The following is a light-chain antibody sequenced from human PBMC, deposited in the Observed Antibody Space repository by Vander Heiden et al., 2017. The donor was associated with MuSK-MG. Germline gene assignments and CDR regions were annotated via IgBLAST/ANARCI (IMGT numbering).Light chain of an antibody. CDR1: QSISSS. Sequence: DIQMTQSPSSLSASVGDRVTITCRASQSISSSLNWFQHKPGKAPKLLIHVASTLQSAVPSRFSGSGSGTDFTLTISRLQPEDFATYYCQQTDSTPFNFGGGTKVEIK. CDR2: VAS. J-gene: IGKJ4*01. CDR3: QQTDSTPFN. V-gene: IGKV1-39*01.